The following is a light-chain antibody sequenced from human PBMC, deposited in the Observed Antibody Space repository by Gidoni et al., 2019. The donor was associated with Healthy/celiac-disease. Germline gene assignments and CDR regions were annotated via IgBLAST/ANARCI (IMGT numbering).Light chain of an antibody. J-gene: IGKJ1*01. Sequence: DIQMTQSPSSVSASVGDRVTITCRASQGISSWLAWYQRKPGKAPKLLIYAASSLQSGVPSRFSGSGSGTDFTLTISSLQPEDFATYYCQQANSFPRTFXQXTKVEIK. V-gene: IGKV1D-12*01. CDR3: QQANSFPRT. CDR2: AAS. CDR1: QGISSW.